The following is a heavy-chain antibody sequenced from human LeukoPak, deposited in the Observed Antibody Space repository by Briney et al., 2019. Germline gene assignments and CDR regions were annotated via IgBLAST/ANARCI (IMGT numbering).Heavy chain of an antibody. CDR2: FDPEDGET. J-gene: IGHJ3*02. V-gene: IGHV1-24*01. D-gene: IGHD3-9*01. CDR1: GYTLIELS. CDR3: ATGLRYFVPYAFDI. Sequence: ASVKVSCKVSGYTLIELSMHWVRQAPGKGLEWMGGFDPEDGETIYAQKFQGRVTMTEDTSTDTAYMELSSLRSEDTAVYYCATGLRYFVPYAFDIWGQGTMVTVSS.